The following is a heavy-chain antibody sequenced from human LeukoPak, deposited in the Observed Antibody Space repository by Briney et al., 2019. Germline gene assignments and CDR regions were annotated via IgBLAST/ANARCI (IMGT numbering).Heavy chain of an antibody. V-gene: IGHV4-59*12. CDR3: ARPLSYYGSGYYAFDI. J-gene: IGHJ3*02. Sequence: SETLSLTCTVSGGSISSYYWSWIRQPPGKGLEWIGYIYYSGSTNYNPSLKSRVTISVDTSKNQFSLKLTSVTAADTAVYYCARPLSYYGSGYYAFDIWGQGTVVTVSS. D-gene: IGHD3-10*01. CDR2: IYYSGST. CDR1: GGSISSYY.